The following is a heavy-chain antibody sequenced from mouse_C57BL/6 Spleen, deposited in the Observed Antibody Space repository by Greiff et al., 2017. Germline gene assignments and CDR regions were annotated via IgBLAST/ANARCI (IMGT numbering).Heavy chain of an antibody. CDR1: GFTFSNYW. V-gene: IGHV6-3*01. CDR3: TRYYFDY. Sequence: EVMLLESGGGLVQPGGSMKLSCVASGFTFSNYWMNWVRQSPEKGLEWVAQIRLKSDNYATHYAESVKGRFTISRDDSKSSVYLQMNNLRAEDTGIYYCTRYYFDYWGQGTTLTVSS. J-gene: IGHJ2*01. CDR2: IRLKSDNYAT.